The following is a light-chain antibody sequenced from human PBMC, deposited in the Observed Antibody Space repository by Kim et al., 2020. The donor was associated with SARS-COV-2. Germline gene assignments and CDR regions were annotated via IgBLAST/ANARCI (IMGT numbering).Light chain of an antibody. V-gene: IGKV3-11*01. CDR1: HNIDIN. Sequence: FPGESAPLSCRASHNIDINLAWYQQTPGQPARLLIYDAAIRAAGIPDRFSGSGSGTDFTLAVGSLAPEDCAVYYCQQRGNWPPALTVGGGTKLEI. CDR3: QQRGNWPPALT. CDR2: DAA. J-gene: IGKJ4*01.